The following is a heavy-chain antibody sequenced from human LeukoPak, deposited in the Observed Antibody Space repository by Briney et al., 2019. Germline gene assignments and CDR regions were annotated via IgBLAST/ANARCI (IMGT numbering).Heavy chain of an antibody. CDR1: GFTFSSYA. CDR2: ISYDGSNK. J-gene: IGHJ4*02. CDR3: ARDKTSYFDY. V-gene: IGHV3-30-3*01. Sequence: GGSLRLSCAASGFTFSSYAMHWVRQAPGKGLEWVAVISYDGSNKYYADSVKGRFTISRDNSKNTLYLQMNSLRAEDTAVYYCARDKTSYFDYWGQGTLVTVSS.